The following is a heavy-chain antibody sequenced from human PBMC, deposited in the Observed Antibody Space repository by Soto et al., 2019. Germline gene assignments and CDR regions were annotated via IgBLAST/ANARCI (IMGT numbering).Heavy chain of an antibody. CDR2: INHSGST. D-gene: IGHD5-18*01. Sequence: SETLSLTCAVYGGSFSGYYWSWIRQPPGKGLEWIGEINHSGSTNYNPSLKSRVSISVDTSKNQFSLKLSSVTAADTAVYYCARSRIQLWLRGGNYYYGMDVWGQGTTVTFSS. CDR1: GGSFSGYY. V-gene: IGHV4-34*01. CDR3: ARSRIQLWLRGGNYYYGMDV. J-gene: IGHJ6*02.